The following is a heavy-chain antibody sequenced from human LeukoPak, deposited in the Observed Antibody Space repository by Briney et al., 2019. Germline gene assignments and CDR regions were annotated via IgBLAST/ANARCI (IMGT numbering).Heavy chain of an antibody. D-gene: IGHD6-6*01. CDR1: GGSLSSSSYY. Sequence: PSETLSLTCTVSGGSLSSSSYYWGWIRQPPGKGPEWIGSIYYSGSTYYNPSLKSRVTISVDTSKNQFSLKLSSVTAADTAVYYCARDSYSSSSEFGIDYWGQGTLVTVSS. J-gene: IGHJ4*02. V-gene: IGHV4-39*07. CDR2: IYYSGST. CDR3: ARDSYSSSSEFGIDY.